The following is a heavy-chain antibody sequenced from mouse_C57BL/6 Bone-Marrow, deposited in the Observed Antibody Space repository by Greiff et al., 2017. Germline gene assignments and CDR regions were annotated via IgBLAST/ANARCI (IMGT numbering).Heavy chain of an antibody. CDR2: INPNNGGT. J-gene: IGHJ2*01. CDR1: GYTFTDYN. Sequence: EVQLQQSGPELVKPGASVKMSCKASGYTFTDYNMHWVKQSHGKSLEWIGYINPNNGGTSYNQKFKGKATLTVNKSSSTAYMELRSLTSEDSAVYYGARGPYYCALYYFDYWGQGTTLTVSS. V-gene: IGHV1-22*01. CDR3: ARGPYYCALYYFDY. D-gene: IGHD1-1*01.